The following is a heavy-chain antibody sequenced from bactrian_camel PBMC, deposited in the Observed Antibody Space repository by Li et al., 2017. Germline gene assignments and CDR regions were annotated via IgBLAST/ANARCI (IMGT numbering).Heavy chain of an antibody. CDR3: AAGSTAYWYGKPWARAENYIH. CDR1: GSTGRSYC. Sequence: HVQLVESGGGSVQPGGSLMLSCAITGSTGRSYCMGWFHEAPGKSREKVVSIGISSASGSYTKYADSVKGRFSGSHDKAKNMVYLQMINLKPEDTAMYYCAAGSTAYWYGKPWARAENYIHWGQGTQVTVS. CDR2: IGISSASGSYT. V-gene: IGHV3S53*01. J-gene: IGHJ4*01. D-gene: IGHD6*01.